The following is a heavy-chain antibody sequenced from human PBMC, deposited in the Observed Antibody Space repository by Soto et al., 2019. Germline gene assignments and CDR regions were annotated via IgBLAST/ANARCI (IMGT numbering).Heavy chain of an antibody. CDR2: INSDGSST. D-gene: IGHD2-21*02. Sequence: EVQLVESGGGLVQPGGSLRLSCAASGFTFSSYWMHWVRQAPGKGLVWVSRINSDGSSTRYADSVKGRFTISRDNAKNTLYLHMNSRRAEDTAVYYCARGDLTAIDYWGQGTLVPVSS. J-gene: IGHJ4*02. CDR3: ARGDLTAIDY. CDR1: GFTFSSYW. V-gene: IGHV3-74*01.